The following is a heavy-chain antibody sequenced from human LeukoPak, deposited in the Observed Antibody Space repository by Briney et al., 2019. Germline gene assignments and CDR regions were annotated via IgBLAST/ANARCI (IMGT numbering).Heavy chain of an antibody. CDR2: ISAYNGNT. Sequence: ASVKVSCKASGYTFSRYGISWVRQAPGQGLEWMGWISAYNGNTNYAQKLQGRVTMTTDTSTSTAYMELRSLRSDDTAVYYCARTSYVWGRYRPDDAFDIWGQGTMVTVSS. D-gene: IGHD3-16*02. V-gene: IGHV1-18*01. J-gene: IGHJ3*02. CDR3: ARTSYVWGRYRPDDAFDI. CDR1: GYTFSRYG.